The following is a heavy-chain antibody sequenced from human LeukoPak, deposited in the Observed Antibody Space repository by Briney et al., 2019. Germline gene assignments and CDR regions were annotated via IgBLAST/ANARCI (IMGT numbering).Heavy chain of an antibody. CDR1: GGSISNGGYY. CDR3: ARARGSYYGFDY. V-gene: IGHV4-61*02. Sequence: SETLSLTCTVSGGSISNGGYYWSWIRQPAGKGLEWIGRIYPSGSTDYNPSLKSRVTISMDRSKNQFSLKLSSVTAADTAVYYCARARGSYYGFDYWGQETLVTVSS. D-gene: IGHD1-26*01. J-gene: IGHJ4*02. CDR2: IYPSGST.